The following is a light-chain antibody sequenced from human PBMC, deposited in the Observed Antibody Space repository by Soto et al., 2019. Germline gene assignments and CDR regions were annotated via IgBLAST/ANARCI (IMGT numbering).Light chain of an antibody. V-gene: IGLV3-25*03. J-gene: IGLJ3*02. CDR3: QSTDSSCTYWV. Sequence: SYELTQPPSVSVSPGQTARSTCSGDALPKQYAYWYQQKPGQAPVLVIYQDSERPSRIPERFSGSSSGTTVTFTISGVQGEDEADYYCQSTDSSCTYWVFGGGNKLTVL. CDR2: QDS. CDR1: ALPKQY.